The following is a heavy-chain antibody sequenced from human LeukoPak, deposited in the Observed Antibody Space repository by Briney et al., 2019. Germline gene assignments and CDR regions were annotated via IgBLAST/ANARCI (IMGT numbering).Heavy chain of an antibody. CDR1: GYTFNGYY. Sequence: ASVKVSCKASGYTFNGYYMHWVRQAPGQGLEWMGRINPNSGGTSYAQQFQGRVTMTRDTSISTAYMELSSLRSDDTAVYYCARVSVAGTPDRDYFDYWGQGTLVTVSS. CDR3: ARVSVAGTPDRDYFDY. J-gene: IGHJ4*02. D-gene: IGHD6-19*01. CDR2: INPNSGGT. V-gene: IGHV1-2*06.